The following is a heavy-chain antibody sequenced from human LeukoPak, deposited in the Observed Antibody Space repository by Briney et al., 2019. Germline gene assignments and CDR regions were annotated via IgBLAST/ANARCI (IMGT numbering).Heavy chain of an antibody. CDR2: IHFTGTT. Sequence: AETLSLTCTVSGGSIRSNTNFWGWNSSNYWGWIRQPPGKGLEWIGSIHFTGTTYYNPSLQSRLTISVDASNNQFSLKMTSVTATDTALYYCARQRDTASVGAFDIWGQGTMVTVSS. J-gene: IGHJ3*02. CDR1: GGSIRSNTNFWGWNSSNY. V-gene: IGHV4-39*01. D-gene: IGHD5-18*01. CDR3: ARQRDTASVGAFDI.